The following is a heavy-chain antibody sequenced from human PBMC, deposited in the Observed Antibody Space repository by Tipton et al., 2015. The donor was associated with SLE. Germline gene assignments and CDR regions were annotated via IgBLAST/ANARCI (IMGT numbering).Heavy chain of an antibody. V-gene: IGHV4-31*03. CDR1: GDSISNGDDY. CDR2: IYYGGGT. CDR3: ARSTVQNWFDP. Sequence: TLSLTCTVSGDSISNGDDYWSWIRQPPGKGLEWIGNIYYGGGTYYNPSLESRVTISLDTSKNQFSLKLNSVTAADTAVYYCARSTVQNWFDPWGQGTLVTVSS. J-gene: IGHJ5*02. D-gene: IGHD4-17*01.